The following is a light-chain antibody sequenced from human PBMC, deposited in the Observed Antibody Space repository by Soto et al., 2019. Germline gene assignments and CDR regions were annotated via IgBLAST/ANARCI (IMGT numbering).Light chain of an antibody. CDR2: DVT. CDR3: SSYTSHTALA. J-gene: IGLJ2*01. V-gene: IGLV2-14*03. Sequence: QSVLTQPASVSGSPGQSITISCTGTSSDIGGYNYVSWYQQHPAKATKLMIYDVTHRLSGVYDRFSGSKSGNTASLTISGLQGEDEADYYCSSYTSHTALAFGGGTKVTVL. CDR1: SSDIGGYNY.